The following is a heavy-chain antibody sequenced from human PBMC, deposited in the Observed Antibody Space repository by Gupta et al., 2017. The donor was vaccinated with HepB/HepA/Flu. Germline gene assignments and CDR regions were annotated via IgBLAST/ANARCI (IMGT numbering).Heavy chain of an antibody. Sequence: QVQLVESGGGVVQPGRSLRLPCAASGFTFSSYAMHWVRQAPGKGLEWVAVISYDGSNKYYADSVKGRFTISRDNSKNTLYLQMNSLRAEDTAVYYCARGGRSLTNRLDYWGQGTLVTVSS. CDR2: ISYDGSNK. CDR1: GFTFSSYA. J-gene: IGHJ4*02. V-gene: IGHV3-30-3*01. D-gene: IGHD1/OR15-1a*01. CDR3: ARGGRSLTNRLDY.